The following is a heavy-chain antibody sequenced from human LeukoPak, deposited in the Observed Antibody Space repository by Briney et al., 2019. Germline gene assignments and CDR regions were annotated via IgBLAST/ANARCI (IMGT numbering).Heavy chain of an antibody. J-gene: IGHJ4*02. CDR1: GYTFNGYY. Sequence: ASVKVSCKGSGYTFNGYYMHWVRQAPGQGLEWMGRINPNSGGTNYAQKFQGRVTMTRDTSISTAYMELSRLRSDDTAVYYCARAWSDDNKYGWGQGTLVTVSS. D-gene: IGHD3-22*01. CDR2: INPNSGGT. V-gene: IGHV1-2*06. CDR3: ARAWSDDNKYG.